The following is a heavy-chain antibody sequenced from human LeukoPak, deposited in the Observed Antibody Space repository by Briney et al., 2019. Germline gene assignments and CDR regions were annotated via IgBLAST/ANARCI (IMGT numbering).Heavy chain of an antibody. CDR2: ISTFNGNT. J-gene: IGHJ5*02. Sequence: GASVKVSCKASGYTFSSYGINWVRQAPGQGLQCMGWISTFNGNTNYAQKFQGRVAMTTDKSTSTAYMELRSLRSDDTAVYYCARDLGGWYLINWFDPWGQGTLVTVSS. D-gene: IGHD6-19*01. V-gene: IGHV1-18*01. CDR1: GYTFSSYG. CDR3: ARDLGGWYLINWFDP.